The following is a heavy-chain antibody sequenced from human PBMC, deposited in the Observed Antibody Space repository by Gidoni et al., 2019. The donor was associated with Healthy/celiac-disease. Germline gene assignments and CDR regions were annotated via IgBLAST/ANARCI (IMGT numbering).Heavy chain of an antibody. CDR1: GGTFSSYA. Sequence: QVQLVQSGAEVKKPGSSVKVSCKASGGTFSSYAISWVRQAPGQGLEWMGRIIPILGIANYAQKFQGRVTITADKSTSTAYMELSSLRSEDTAVYYCARSRSSGWTDFDYWGQGTLVTVSS. D-gene: IGHD6-19*01. CDR2: IIPILGIA. CDR3: ARSRSSGWTDFDY. V-gene: IGHV1-69*09. J-gene: IGHJ4*02.